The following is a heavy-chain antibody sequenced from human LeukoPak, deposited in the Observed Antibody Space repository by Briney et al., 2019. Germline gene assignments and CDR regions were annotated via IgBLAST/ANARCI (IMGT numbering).Heavy chain of an antibody. D-gene: IGHD4-17*01. CDR2: IRSSGDTI. Sequence: GGSLRLSCAASGFTFSDYYMSWIRQAPGKGLEWVSYIRSSGDTIYYADSVKGRFTISRDNAKNSLYLQMSSLRSEDMAVYYCAGYGDLLHYYYYYYMDVWGKGTTVTVSS. CDR3: AGYGDLLHYYYYYYMDV. V-gene: IGHV3-11*04. J-gene: IGHJ6*03. CDR1: GFTFSDYY.